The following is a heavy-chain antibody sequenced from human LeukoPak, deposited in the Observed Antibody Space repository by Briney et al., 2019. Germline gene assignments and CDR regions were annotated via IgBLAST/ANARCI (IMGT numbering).Heavy chain of an antibody. CDR3: ARGRIQLWLRNWFDP. J-gene: IGHJ5*02. V-gene: IGHV4-34*01. Sequence: SETLSLTCAVYGGSFSGYYWSWIRQPPGKGLEWIGEINHSGSTNYNPSLKSRVTISVDTSKNQFSPKLSSVTAADTAVYYCARGRIQLWLRNWFDPWGQGTLVTVSS. CDR1: GGSFSGYY. CDR2: INHSGST. D-gene: IGHD5-18*01.